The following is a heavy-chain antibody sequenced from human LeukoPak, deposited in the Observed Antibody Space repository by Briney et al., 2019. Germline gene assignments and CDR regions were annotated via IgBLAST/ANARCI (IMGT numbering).Heavy chain of an antibody. D-gene: IGHD6-19*01. CDR2: IRQDGSEK. J-gene: IGHJ4*02. CDR3: ARVTADSSGGYPYYFDY. Sequence: GGSLRLSCAASGFTFSSYWMSWVRQAPGKGLEWVANIRQDGSEKYYVDSVKGRFTISRDNAKNSLYLQMNSLRAEDTAVYYCARVTADSSGGYPYYFDYWGQGTLVTVSP. CDR1: GFTFSSYW. V-gene: IGHV3-7*01.